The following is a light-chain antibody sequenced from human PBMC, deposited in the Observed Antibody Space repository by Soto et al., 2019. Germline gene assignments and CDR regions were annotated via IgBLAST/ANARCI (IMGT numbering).Light chain of an antibody. V-gene: IGLV2-14*01. J-gene: IGLJ3*02. CDR3: SSYTSSSLWV. CDR2: DVS. Sequence: QSALTQPASVSGSPGQSITISCTGTSSDVGGYNYVSWYQQHPGKAPKLMIYDVSNRPSGVSNRFSGSKSGNTASLTISGLQAEDEADYYCSSYTSSSLWVFGGGTMLTVL. CDR1: SSDVGGYNY.